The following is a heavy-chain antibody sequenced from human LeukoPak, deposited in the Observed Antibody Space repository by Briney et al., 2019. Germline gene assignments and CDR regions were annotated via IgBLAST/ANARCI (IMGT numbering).Heavy chain of an antibody. J-gene: IGHJ6*03. V-gene: IGHV3-21*04. CDR3: AKEGLNYYYMDV. Sequence: GGSLRLSCAASGFTFSSYTMNWVRQAPGKGLEWVSSISSSSSYIYYAESVKGRFTMSRDNAKNSLYLQMNSLRPEDTALYYCAKEGLNYYYMDVWGKGTTVTISS. CDR2: ISSSSSYI. CDR1: GFTFSSYT.